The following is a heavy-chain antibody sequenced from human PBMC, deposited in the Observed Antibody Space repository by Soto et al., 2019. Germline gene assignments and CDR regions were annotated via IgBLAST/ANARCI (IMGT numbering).Heavy chain of an antibody. CDR2: ISSSSTTI. Sequence: GGSLRLSCTASGFTFSLYSMNWVRQAPGKGLEWLSYISSSSTTIHYADSVKGRFTISRDNAKNSLYLQMNSLRAEDTAVYYCARWGVAMADNWIDPWGQGTLVTVSS. CDR1: GFTFSLYS. V-gene: IGHV3-48*01. D-gene: IGHD6-19*01. J-gene: IGHJ5*02. CDR3: ARWGVAMADNWIDP.